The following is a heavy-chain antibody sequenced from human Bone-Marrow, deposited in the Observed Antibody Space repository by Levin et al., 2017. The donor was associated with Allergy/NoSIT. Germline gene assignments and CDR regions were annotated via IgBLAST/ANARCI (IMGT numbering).Heavy chain of an antibody. CDR2: ISNDGSNN. CDR1: GFTFSSYC. CDR3: AKDSSFPTVSLYWYFDL. J-gene: IGHJ2*01. Sequence: GGSLRLSCAASGFTFSSYCMHWVRQAPGKGLEWVAVISNDGSNNDYADSVKGRSSISRDNYKNTMYLQMNSLRAEDTAVYYCAKDSSFPTVSLYWYFDLWGRGTLVTVSS. V-gene: IGHV3-30*18. D-gene: IGHD4-11*01.